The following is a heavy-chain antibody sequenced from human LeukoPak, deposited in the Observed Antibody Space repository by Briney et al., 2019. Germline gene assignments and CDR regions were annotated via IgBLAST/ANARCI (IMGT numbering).Heavy chain of an antibody. D-gene: IGHD6-6*01. Sequence: ASVTVSCKASGYTFSSYYMHWVRQAPGQGLEWMGIINPSGGSTNYAQKFQGRVTMTRDKSTSTVYMELSSLRSEDTAVYYCARDRAARPGAPTYYFDYWGQGTLVTVSS. J-gene: IGHJ4*02. CDR2: INPSGGST. CDR3: ARDRAARPGAPTYYFDY. CDR1: GYTFSSYY. V-gene: IGHV1-46*01.